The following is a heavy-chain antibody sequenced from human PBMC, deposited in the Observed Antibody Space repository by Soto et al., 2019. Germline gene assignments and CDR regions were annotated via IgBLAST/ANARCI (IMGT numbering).Heavy chain of an antibody. Sequence: EVQLLESGGGLVQPAGSLRLSCAASGFTFSSYAMSWVRQAPGKGLEWVSAISGSGGSTYYADSVKGRFTISRDNSKNTLYLQMNSLRAEDTAVYYCAKDGGYFDWLDYWGQGTLVTVSS. D-gene: IGHD3-9*01. CDR2: ISGSGGST. CDR3: AKDGGYFDWLDY. V-gene: IGHV3-23*01. J-gene: IGHJ4*02. CDR1: GFTFSSYA.